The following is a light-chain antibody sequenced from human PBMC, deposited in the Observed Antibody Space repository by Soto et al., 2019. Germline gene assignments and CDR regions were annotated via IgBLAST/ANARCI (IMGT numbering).Light chain of an antibody. Sequence: DIQMTQSPSTLSASVGDRVTITCRASQSISSWLAWYQQKPGKAPKLLIYDASSLESGVPSRFSGSGSGTEFTLTVSSMQPDDFATYYCQQYNSYPWTSGQGTKGE. CDR3: QQYNSYPWT. V-gene: IGKV1-5*01. CDR1: QSISSW. J-gene: IGKJ1*01. CDR2: DAS.